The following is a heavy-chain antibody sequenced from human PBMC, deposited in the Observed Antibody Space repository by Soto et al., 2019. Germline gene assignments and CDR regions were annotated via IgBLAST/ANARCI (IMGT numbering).Heavy chain of an antibody. D-gene: IGHD3-22*01. V-gene: IGHV3-48*02. Sequence: PGGCLRLSCVPSGFTIRSYSMNWVRQAPGKGLEWISYISSSSGTINYADSVKGRFTISRDTAKNSLSLQMVSLRDEDTAVYYCPGGYYYDNSGYRAWGQGT. CDR3: PGGYYYDNSGYRA. J-gene: IGHJ4*02. CDR1: GFTIRSYS. CDR2: ISSSSGTI.